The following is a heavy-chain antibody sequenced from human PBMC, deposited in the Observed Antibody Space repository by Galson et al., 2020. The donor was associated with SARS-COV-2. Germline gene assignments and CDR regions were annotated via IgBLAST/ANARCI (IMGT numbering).Heavy chain of an antibody. CDR3: ARGPGYSYGYYYGMDV. V-gene: IGHV3-21*01. J-gene: IGHJ6*02. CDR1: GFTFSSYS. Sequence: NSGGSLRLSCAASGFTFSSYSMNWVRQAPGKGLEWVSSISSSSSYIYYADSVKGRFTISRDNAKNSLYLQMNSLRAEDTAVYYCARGPGYSYGYYYGMDVWGQGTTVTVSS. D-gene: IGHD5-18*01. CDR2: ISSSSSYI.